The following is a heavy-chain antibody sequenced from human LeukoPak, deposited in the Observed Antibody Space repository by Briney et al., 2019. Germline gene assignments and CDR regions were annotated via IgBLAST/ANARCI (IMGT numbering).Heavy chain of an antibody. D-gene: IGHD6-13*01. J-gene: IGHJ4*02. V-gene: IGHV4-34*01. CDR3: ARTSHPHGSSWLFDY. Sequence: PSETLSLTCAVYGGSFSGYYWSWIRQPPGKGLEWIGEINHSGSTNYSPSLKSRVTISVDTSRNQFSLQLSSVTAADTAVYYCARTSHPHGSSWLFDYWGQGTLVTVSS. CDR1: GGSFSGYY. CDR2: INHSGST.